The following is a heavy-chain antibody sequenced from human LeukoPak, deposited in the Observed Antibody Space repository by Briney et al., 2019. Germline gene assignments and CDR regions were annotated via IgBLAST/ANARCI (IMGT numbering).Heavy chain of an antibody. CDR1: GYSISSGYY. V-gene: IGHV4-38-2*02. J-gene: IGHJ4*02. Sequence: PSETLSLTCTVSGYSISSGYYWGWIRQPPGKGLEWIGSIYHSGSTYYNPSLKSRVTISVDTSKNQFSLKLSSVTAADTAVYYCARGNIAVAGLFDYWGQGTLVTVSS. CDR2: IYHSGST. CDR3: ARGNIAVAGLFDY. D-gene: IGHD6-19*01.